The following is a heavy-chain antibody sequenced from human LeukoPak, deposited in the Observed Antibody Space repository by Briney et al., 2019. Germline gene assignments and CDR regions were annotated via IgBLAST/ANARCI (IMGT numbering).Heavy chain of an antibody. Sequence: KTSETLSLTCAVYGGSFSGYYWSWIRQPPGKGLEWIGEINHSGSTNYNPSLKSRVTISVDTSKNQFSLKLSSVTAADTAVYYCACNPAYCSSTSCYQSAFDIWGQGTMVTVSS. J-gene: IGHJ3*02. CDR1: GGSFSGYY. CDR3: ACNPAYCSSTSCYQSAFDI. CDR2: INHSGST. D-gene: IGHD2-2*01. V-gene: IGHV4-34*01.